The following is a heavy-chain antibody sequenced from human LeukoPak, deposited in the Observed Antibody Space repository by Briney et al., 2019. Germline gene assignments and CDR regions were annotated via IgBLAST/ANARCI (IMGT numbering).Heavy chain of an antibody. V-gene: IGHV4-4*07. CDR3: ARRQVLDY. CDR1: GGSISSFY. CDR2: IYTSGST. J-gene: IGHJ4*01. Sequence: PSETLSLTCTVSGGSISSFYWSWIRQPAGKGLEWIGHIYTSGSTNYNPSLKSRVTISVDKSKNQFSLKLTSLTAADTAVYYCARRQVLDYWGHGILVTVSS.